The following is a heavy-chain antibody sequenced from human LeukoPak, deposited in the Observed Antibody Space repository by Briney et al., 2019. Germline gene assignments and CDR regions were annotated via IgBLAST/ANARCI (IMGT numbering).Heavy chain of an antibody. CDR1: GYSLTKLS. Sequence: ASVKVSCKVFGYSLTKLSLHWVRQAPGKGLEWMGGFDPEDNETLSSEKFQGRLIITEDTSADSSSMELRNLSIDDTAIYYCAALPSHWGQGTLVTVSS. J-gene: IGHJ4*02. CDR3: AALPSH. V-gene: IGHV1-24*01. CDR2: FDPEDNET.